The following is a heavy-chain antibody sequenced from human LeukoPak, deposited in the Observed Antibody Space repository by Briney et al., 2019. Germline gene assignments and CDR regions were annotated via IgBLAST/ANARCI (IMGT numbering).Heavy chain of an antibody. V-gene: IGHV3-23*01. D-gene: IGHD3-22*01. CDR3: AKRGVVIRVILVGFHKEAYYFDS. CDR1: GITLSNYG. Sequence: GGSLRLSCAVSGITLSNYGMSWVRQAPGRGLEWVAGIAGSGGATNYADSVKGRFTISRDNRKNTLYLQMNSLRAEDTAVYFCAKRGVVIRVILVGFHKEAYYFDSWGQGALVTVSS. J-gene: IGHJ4*02. CDR2: IAGSGGAT.